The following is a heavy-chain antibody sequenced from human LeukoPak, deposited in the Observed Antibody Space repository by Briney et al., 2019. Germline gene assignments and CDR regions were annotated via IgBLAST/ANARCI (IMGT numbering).Heavy chain of an antibody. J-gene: IGHJ4*02. D-gene: IGHD3-9*01. CDR3: ARDGYYDLLTGYPPFDY. V-gene: IGHV3-21*01. CDR1: GFTFSSYT. Sequence: GGSLRLSCAASGFTFSSYTVNWVSQAPGKGLEWVSSISSSTTYIYYADSVKGRFTISRDNAKNSLYLQMHSLRAEDTAVYYCARDGYYDLLTGYPPFDYWGQGTLVTVSS. CDR2: ISSSTTYI.